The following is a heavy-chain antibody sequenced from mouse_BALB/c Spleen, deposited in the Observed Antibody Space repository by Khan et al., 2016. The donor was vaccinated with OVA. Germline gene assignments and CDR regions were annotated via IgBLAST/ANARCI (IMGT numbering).Heavy chain of an antibody. CDR2: FYPGNGDT. Sequence: VHVKQSGTVLARPGASVKMSCKASGYSFTSYLIHWVKQRPGQGLEWIGDFYPGNGDTTYNQKFKDKAKLTAGTSANTAYMELSSLTNEDSTVYYCARGGYSSFAYWGQGTLVTVST. CDR3: ARGGYSSFAY. J-gene: IGHJ3*01. D-gene: IGHD1-3*01. V-gene: IGHV1-5*01. CDR1: GYSFTSYL.